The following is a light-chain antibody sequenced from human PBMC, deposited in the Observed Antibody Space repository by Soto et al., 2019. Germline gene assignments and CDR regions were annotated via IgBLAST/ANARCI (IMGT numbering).Light chain of an antibody. CDR3: QQYNSYPKT. Sequence: DIQMTQSPSSLSSSVGDRFTITCRASQTISNYLAWYQQKPGKAPKLLIYKASSLETGAPSRYSGSGSGTEFTLTISRLQPDDFATYYCQQYNSYPKTFGQGTKVDI. CDR2: KAS. J-gene: IGKJ1*01. CDR1: QTISNY. V-gene: IGKV1-5*03.